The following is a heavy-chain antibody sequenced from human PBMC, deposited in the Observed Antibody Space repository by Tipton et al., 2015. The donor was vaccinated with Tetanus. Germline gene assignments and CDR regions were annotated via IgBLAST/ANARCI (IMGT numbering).Heavy chain of an antibody. Sequence: TLSLTCAVYGGSFSGYYWSWIRQPPGKGLEWIGTIYYSGSTYYNPSLKSRVTISVDTSKNQFSLKLSSVTAADTAVYYCARHTHYDSSGCYWGQGTLVTVSS. D-gene: IGHD3-22*01. V-gene: IGHV4-34*01. CDR1: GGSFSGYY. J-gene: IGHJ4*02. CDR2: IYYSGST. CDR3: ARHTHYDSSGCY.